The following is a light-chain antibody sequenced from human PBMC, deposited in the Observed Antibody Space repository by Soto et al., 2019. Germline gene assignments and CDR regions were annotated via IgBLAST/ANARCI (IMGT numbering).Light chain of an antibody. Sequence: QSVLTHPPSASVSPGQSVTISCSGTSSDVGGYDSVSWYQHHPGKVPKLIIFDVDKWPSGVPDRFSGFKSGNTASLTVSGLRAEDEADYYCSSYAGSNTFVFGTGTKVTVL. CDR3: SSYAGSNTFV. J-gene: IGLJ1*01. CDR1: SSDVGGYDS. CDR2: DVD. V-gene: IGLV2-8*01.